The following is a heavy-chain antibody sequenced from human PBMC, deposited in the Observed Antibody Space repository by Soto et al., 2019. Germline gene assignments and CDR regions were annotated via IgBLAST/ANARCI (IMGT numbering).Heavy chain of an antibody. V-gene: IGHV4-59*02. J-gene: IGHJ4*02. Sequence: SETLSLTCNVSGGSVSGYYWSLIRQAPGKGLEWIGYIHYRGVINYNPSLKSRVTMSVDPSKNQFSLNLRSVTTADTAVYFCARDHYGEYGHWCQGSLVPVSS. CDR1: GGSVSGYY. CDR3: ARDHYGEYGH. D-gene: IGHD4-17*01. CDR2: IHYRGVI.